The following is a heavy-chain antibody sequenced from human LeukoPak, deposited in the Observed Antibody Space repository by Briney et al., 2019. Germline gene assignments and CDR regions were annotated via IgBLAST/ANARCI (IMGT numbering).Heavy chain of an antibody. D-gene: IGHD1-14*01. CDR3: ARDGVPLTNLVARPFHP. V-gene: IGHV4-4*07. CDR1: GGSMRNSY. Sequence: PSETLSLTCTVSGGSMRNSYWSWIRQPAGKGLEWVGRIFTTGSTNHNPSPKSRVTMSIDTSKNQFSLKMTSVTAADTAVYYCARDGVPLTNLVARPFHPWGQGTLVTVSS. CDR2: IFTTGST. J-gene: IGHJ1*01.